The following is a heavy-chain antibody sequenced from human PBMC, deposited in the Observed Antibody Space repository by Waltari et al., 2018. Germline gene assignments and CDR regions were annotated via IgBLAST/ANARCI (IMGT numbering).Heavy chain of an antibody. J-gene: IGHJ4*02. V-gene: IGHV4-39*07. CDR3: ARGSVGATWHY. CDR2: IYYSGST. D-gene: IGHD1-26*01. Sequence: QLQLQESGPGLVKPSETLSLTCTVSGGSISSSRSYWGWIRQPPGKGLEWIGSIYYSGSTYYNPSLKSRVTISVDTSKNQFSLKLSSVTAADTAVYYCARGSVGATWHYWGQGTLVTVSS. CDR1: GGSISSSRSY.